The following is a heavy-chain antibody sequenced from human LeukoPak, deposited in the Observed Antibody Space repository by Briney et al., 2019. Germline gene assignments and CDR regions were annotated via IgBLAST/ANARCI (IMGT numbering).Heavy chain of an antibody. CDR2: ISGSGGST. Sequence: PGGSLRLSCAASGFTFSSYAMSWVRQAPGKGLEWVSAISGSGGSTYYADSVKGRFTISRDNSKNTPYLQMNSLRAEDTAVYYCAKGVRVTIFGVVKTPFDYWGQGTLVTVSS. D-gene: IGHD3-3*01. CDR3: AKGVRVTIFGVVKTPFDY. V-gene: IGHV3-23*01. J-gene: IGHJ4*02. CDR1: GFTFSSYA.